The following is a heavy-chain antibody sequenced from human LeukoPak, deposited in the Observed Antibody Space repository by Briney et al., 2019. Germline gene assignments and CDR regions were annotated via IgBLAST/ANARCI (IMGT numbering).Heavy chain of an antibody. CDR2: ISGSGGNT. Sequence: ETLSLTCTVSGGSISSYYWSWVRQAPGKGLEWVSTISGSGGNTYYADSVKGRFTISRDTSKNSLYLQMNSLRAEDTALYYCARDAVLRNIAAAGYFDYWGQGTLVTVSS. CDR1: GGSISSYY. D-gene: IGHD6-13*01. CDR3: ARDAVLRNIAAAGYFDY. J-gene: IGHJ4*02. V-gene: IGHV3-23*01.